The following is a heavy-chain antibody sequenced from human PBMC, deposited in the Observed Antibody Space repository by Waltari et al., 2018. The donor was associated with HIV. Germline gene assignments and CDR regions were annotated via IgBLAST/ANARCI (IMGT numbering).Heavy chain of an antibody. J-gene: IGHJ4*02. CDR3: ARDQEFMTTVTPLAY. CDR1: GFTFNNYG. D-gene: IGHD4-4*01. Sequence: QVQLVESGGGVVQPGGSLRLSCAASGFTFNNYGIHWVRQAPGKGRGWVEVIWYDGSKTYYEGSVKGRFTISRDTSKNTVYLKMSSLRAEDTALYYCARDQEFMTTVTPLAYWGQGTPVAVSS. CDR2: IWYDGSKT. V-gene: IGHV3-33*01.